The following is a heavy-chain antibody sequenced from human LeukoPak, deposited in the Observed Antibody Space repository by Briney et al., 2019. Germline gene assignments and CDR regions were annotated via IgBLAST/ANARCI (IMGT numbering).Heavy chain of an antibody. CDR2: INHSGST. D-gene: IGHD2-2*01. CDR1: GGSFGGYY. V-gene: IGHV4-34*01. J-gene: IGHJ5*02. Sequence: SETLSLTCAVYGGSFGGYYWSWIRQPPGKGLEWIGEINHSGSTNYNPSLKSRVTISVDTSKNQFSLKLSSVTAADTAVYYCARGRGYCSSTSCYLNWFDPWGQGTLVTVSS. CDR3: ARGRGYCSSTSCYLNWFDP.